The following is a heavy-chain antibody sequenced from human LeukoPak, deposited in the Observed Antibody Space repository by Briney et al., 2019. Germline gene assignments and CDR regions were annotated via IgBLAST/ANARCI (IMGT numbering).Heavy chain of an antibody. D-gene: IGHD3-3*01. Sequence: PSETLSLTCNVSGGSISTSSYYWGWIRQPPGKGPEWIGSVYYSGNTYYSPSLKSRVTISVDTSKNQFSLKLSAVTAADTAVYYCAGRGGSKIDYWGQGTLVTVSS. J-gene: IGHJ4*02. CDR1: GGSISTSSYY. CDR3: AGRGGSKIDY. CDR2: VYYSGNT. V-gene: IGHV4-39*01.